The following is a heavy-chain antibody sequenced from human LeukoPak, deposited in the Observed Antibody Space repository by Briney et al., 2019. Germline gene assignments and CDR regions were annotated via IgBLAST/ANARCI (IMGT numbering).Heavy chain of an antibody. CDR2: INTNTGNP. Sequence: ASVKVSCKASGYTFTSYAMNWVRQAPGQGLEWMGWINTNTGNPTYAQGFTGRFVFSLDTSVSTAYLQISSLKAEDTAVYYCARGAYCGGDCYPPYNFDYWGQGTLVTVSS. CDR3: ARGAYCGGDCYPPYNFDY. V-gene: IGHV7-4-1*02. J-gene: IGHJ4*02. CDR1: GYTFTSYA. D-gene: IGHD2-21*02.